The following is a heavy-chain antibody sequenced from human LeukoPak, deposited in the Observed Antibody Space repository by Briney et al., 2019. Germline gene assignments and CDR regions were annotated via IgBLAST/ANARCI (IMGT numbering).Heavy chain of an antibody. CDR3: AEDRYCCRSSWSYATFDY. CDR2: ISGSGGST. CDR1: GFTFSSYA. V-gene: IGHV3-23*01. J-gene: IGHJ4*02. D-gene: IGHD2-8*01. Sequence: PGGSLRLSCAASGFTFSSYAMSWVRQAPGKGLEWVSAISGSGGSTYYADSVKGRFTISRDNSKNTLSLHMNSLRAGDAAVYYCAEDRYCCRSSWSYATFDYWGQGTLVTVCS.